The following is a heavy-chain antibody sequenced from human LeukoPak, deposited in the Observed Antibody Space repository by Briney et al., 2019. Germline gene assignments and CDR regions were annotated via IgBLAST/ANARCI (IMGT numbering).Heavy chain of an antibody. CDR3: AGGYGSGSYYPPHLYDY. D-gene: IGHD3-10*01. V-gene: IGHV1-2*02. CDR2: INPNSGGT. J-gene: IGHJ4*02. Sequence: GASVKVSCKASGYTFTSYYMHWVRQAPGQGLEWMGWINPNSGGTNYAQKFQGRVTMTRDTSISTAYMELSRLRSDDTAVYYCAGGYGSGSYYPPHLYDYWGQGTLVTVSS. CDR1: GYTFTSYY.